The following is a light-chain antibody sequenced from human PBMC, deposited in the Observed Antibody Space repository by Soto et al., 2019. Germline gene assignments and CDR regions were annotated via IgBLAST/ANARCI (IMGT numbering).Light chain of an antibody. CDR2: AAS. CDR3: QQHNSYPLT. Sequence: DIQLTQSPSFLSASVGDRVTITCRASQGISSYLAWYQQKPGKVPKLLIYAASTLQSGVPSRFSGSGSGTEFTLTISSLQPEDFATYYCQQHNSYPLTFGQGTRLEIK. CDR1: QGISSY. J-gene: IGKJ5*01. V-gene: IGKV1-9*01.